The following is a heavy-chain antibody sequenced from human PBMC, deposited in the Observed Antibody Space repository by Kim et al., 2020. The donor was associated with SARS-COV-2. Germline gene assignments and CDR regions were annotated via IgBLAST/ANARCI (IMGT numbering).Heavy chain of an antibody. J-gene: IGHJ4*02. CDR2: INPATGAT. D-gene: IGHD2-8*02. V-gene: IGHV1-2*06. CDR1: GYDFIDSY. CDR3: AREQSLVLDFDL. Sequence: ASVKVSCKASGYDFIDSYIHWVRQAPGQGLEWMGRINPATGATTYAQKFQGRVTLSHDTSITTVFMDVHSLTSADTAVYFCAREQSLVLDFDLWGQGTQVTVSS.